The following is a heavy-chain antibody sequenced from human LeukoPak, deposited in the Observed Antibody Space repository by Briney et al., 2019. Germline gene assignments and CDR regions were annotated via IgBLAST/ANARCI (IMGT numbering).Heavy chain of an antibody. CDR1: GFTFDDYA. CDR2: ISWDGGST. D-gene: IGHD3-10*01. J-gene: IGHJ6*03. V-gene: IGHV3-43D*03. Sequence: PGGSLRLSCAASGFTFDDYAMHWVRQAPGKDLEWVSLISWDGGSTYYADSVKGRFTISRDNSKNSLYLQMNSLRAEDTALYYCAKDRGFGERYMDVWGKGTTVTVSS. CDR3: AKDRGFGERYMDV.